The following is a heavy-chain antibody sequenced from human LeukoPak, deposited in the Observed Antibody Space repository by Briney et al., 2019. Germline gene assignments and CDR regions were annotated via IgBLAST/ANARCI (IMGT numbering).Heavy chain of an antibody. Sequence: PGGSLRLSCAASGFTFSSYWMSWVRQAPGKGLEWVAFIRYDESITYYADSVRGRFTISRDNSKNMLYLQMNSLRAEDTAVYYCANRGLERGLMDVWGKGTTVSVSS. D-gene: IGHD1-1*01. V-gene: IGHV3-30*02. J-gene: IGHJ6*03. CDR2: IRYDESIT. CDR3: ANRGLERGLMDV. CDR1: GFTFSSYW.